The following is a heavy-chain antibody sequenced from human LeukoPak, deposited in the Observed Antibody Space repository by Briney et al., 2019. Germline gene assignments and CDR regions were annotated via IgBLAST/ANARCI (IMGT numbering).Heavy chain of an antibody. CDR3: ARGIVGATSYFDY. CDR2: INPNSGGT. D-gene: IGHD1-26*01. V-gene: IGHV1-2*06. Sequence: ASVKVSCKASGYTFTGYYMHWVRQAPGQGLEWMGRINPNSGGTNYAQKFQGRVTMTRDTSISTACMELSRLRSDDTAAYYCARGIVGATSYFDYWGQGTLVTVSS. CDR1: GYTFTGYY. J-gene: IGHJ4*02.